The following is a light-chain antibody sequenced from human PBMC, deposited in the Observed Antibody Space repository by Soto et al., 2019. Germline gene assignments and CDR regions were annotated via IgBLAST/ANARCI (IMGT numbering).Light chain of an antibody. CDR3: QQRSNWPPEN. Sequence: EIVLTQSPATRSLSPGERATLSCMASQSVSSYLAWYQQKPGQAPRLLIYDASNRATGIPARFSGSGSGTDFTLTISSLEPEDFAVYYCQQRSNWPPENFGQGPKLAIK. CDR2: DAS. V-gene: IGKV3-11*01. J-gene: IGKJ2*01. CDR1: QSVSSY.